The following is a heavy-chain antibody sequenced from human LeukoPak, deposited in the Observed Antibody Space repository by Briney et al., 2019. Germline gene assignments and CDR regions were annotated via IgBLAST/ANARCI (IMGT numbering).Heavy chain of an antibody. CDR2: ISSSSSYI. CDR3: ASFSNRGAARHDY. CDR1: GFTFSSYS. V-gene: IGHV3-21*01. J-gene: IGHJ4*02. Sequence: PGGSLRLSCAASGFTFSSYSMNWVRQAPGKGLEWVSSISSSSSYIYYADSVKGRFTIPRDNAKNSLYLKMNSLRAEDTAVYYCASFSNRGAARHDYWGQGTLVTVSS. D-gene: IGHD6-6*01.